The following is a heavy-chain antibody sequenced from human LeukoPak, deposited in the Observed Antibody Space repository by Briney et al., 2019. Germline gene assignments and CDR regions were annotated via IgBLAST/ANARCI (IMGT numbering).Heavy chain of an antibody. Sequence: SETLSLTCSVSGYSISSGYYWGWIRQSPRKGLEWIGSVSHSESTSYNPSLKSRVTISLDTSKNHFSLKLTSVTAADTAVYYCARDLGYSSGWFDYWGHGTLVTVSS. CDR1: GYSISSGYY. D-gene: IGHD6-19*01. CDR2: VSHSEST. V-gene: IGHV4-38-2*02. CDR3: ARDLGYSSGWFDY. J-gene: IGHJ4*01.